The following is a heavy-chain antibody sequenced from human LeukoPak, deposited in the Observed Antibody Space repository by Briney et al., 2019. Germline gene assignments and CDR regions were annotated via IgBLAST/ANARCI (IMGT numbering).Heavy chain of an antibody. CDR3: AGVVVVVADGMDV. D-gene: IGHD2-15*01. CDR1: GGSFSGYY. J-gene: IGHJ6*04. CDR2: INHSGST. Sequence: SETLSLTCAVYGGSFSGYYWSWIRQPPGKGLEWIGEINHSGSTNYNPSLKSRVTISVDTSKNQFSLKLSSVTAADTAVYYCAGVVVVVADGMDVWGKGTTVTVSS. V-gene: IGHV4-34*01.